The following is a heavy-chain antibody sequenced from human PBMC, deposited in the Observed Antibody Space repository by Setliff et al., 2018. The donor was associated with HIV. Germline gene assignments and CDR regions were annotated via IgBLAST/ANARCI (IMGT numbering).Heavy chain of an antibody. CDR3: ARDRASSGYYSQFDY. D-gene: IGHD3-22*01. J-gene: IGHJ4*02. Sequence: GESLRLSCVASGFLFRTYNMNWVRQAPGKGLEWVASLSSDGRYIYYADSVRGRFTISRDDAKTSLYLQMYSLRVEDTAIYYCARDRASSGYYSQFDYWGQGSMVTVSS. V-gene: IGHV3-21*06. CDR1: GFLFRTYN. CDR2: LSSDGRYI.